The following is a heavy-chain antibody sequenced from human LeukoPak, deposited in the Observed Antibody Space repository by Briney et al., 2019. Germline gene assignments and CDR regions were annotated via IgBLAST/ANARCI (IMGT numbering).Heavy chain of an antibody. J-gene: IGHJ3*02. CDR3: AKVGGRGSI. V-gene: IGHV3-7*01. Sequence: GGSLRLSCAASGFTFSSYWMSWVRQAPGKGLEWVANIKQDGSEKNYVDSVKGRFTISRDNAKNSVDLQMNSLRVEDTAVYYCAKVGGRGSIWGQGTMVTVSS. D-gene: IGHD1-26*01. CDR2: IKQDGSEK. CDR1: GFTFSSYW.